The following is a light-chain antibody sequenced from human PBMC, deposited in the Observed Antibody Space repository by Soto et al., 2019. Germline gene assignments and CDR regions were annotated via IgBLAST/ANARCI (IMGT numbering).Light chain of an antibody. J-gene: IGLJ2*01. V-gene: IGLV2-14*01. CDR2: AVN. CDR3: GSYTTLSTVV. Sequence: QSALTQPASVSGPPGQSITISCTGTSSDVGTSNSVSWYQQHPGKAPKLMIYAVNNRPSGVSDRFSGSKSGNTASLTISGLQAEDEADYYCGSYTTLSTVVFGGGTKLTVL. CDR1: SSDVGTSNS.